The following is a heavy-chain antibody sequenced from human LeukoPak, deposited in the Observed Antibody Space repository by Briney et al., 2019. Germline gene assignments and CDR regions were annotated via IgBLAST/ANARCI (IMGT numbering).Heavy chain of an antibody. CDR1: GGSISSYV. D-gene: IGHD6-6*01. J-gene: IGHJ6*03. CDR2: FDYSGSS. CDR3: ARDSIEYSSSFYYYYYMDV. V-gene: IGHV4-59*13. Sequence: SETLSLTCTVSGGSISSYVWSWIRQPPGKGLEWIGYFDYSGSSIYNPSLRSRVTISVDTSKNQFSLKLSSVTAADTAVYYCARDSIEYSSSFYYYYYMDVWGKGTTVTVSS.